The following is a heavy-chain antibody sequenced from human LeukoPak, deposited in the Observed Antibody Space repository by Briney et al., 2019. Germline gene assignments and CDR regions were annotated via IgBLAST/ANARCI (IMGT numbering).Heavy chain of an antibody. J-gene: IGHJ3*02. V-gene: IGHV3-30-3*01. CDR2: ISYDGSNK. CDR3: AREGDDDILTGYYNDAFDI. CDR1: GFTFSSYA. D-gene: IGHD3-9*01. Sequence: PGGSLRLSCAASGFTFSSYAMHWVRQAPGKGLEWVAVISYDGSNKYYADSVKGRFTISRDNSKNTLYLQMNSLRAEDTAVYYCAREGDDDILTGYYNDAFDIWGQGTMVTVSS.